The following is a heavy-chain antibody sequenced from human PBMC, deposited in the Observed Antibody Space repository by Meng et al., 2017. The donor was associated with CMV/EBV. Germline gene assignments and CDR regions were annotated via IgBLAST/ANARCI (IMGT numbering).Heavy chain of an antibody. CDR2: INSDGSST. CDR3: AKDLISTYYYDSSGSY. CDR1: GFTFSNYW. V-gene: IGHV3-74*01. D-gene: IGHD3-22*01. J-gene: IGHJ4*02. Sequence: GESLKISCAASGFTFSNYWMHWVRQAPGKGLVWVSRINSDGSSTSYADSVKGRFTISRDNAKNTLYLQMNSLRAEDTAVYYCAKDLISTYYYDSSGSYWGQGTLVTVSS.